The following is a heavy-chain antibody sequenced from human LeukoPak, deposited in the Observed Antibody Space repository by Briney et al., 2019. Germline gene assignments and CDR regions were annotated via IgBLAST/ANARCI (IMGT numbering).Heavy chain of an antibody. D-gene: IGHD5-18*01. Sequence: ASVKVSCKASGYTFTSYDINWVRQATGQGLEWMGWMNPNSGNTGYAQKFQGRVTMTRNTSISTAYMELSSLRSEDTAVYYCARGPGYSYNYYYYYMDVWGKGTTVTISS. V-gene: IGHV1-8*01. CDR3: ARGPGYSYNYYYYYMDV. CDR2: MNPNSGNT. J-gene: IGHJ6*03. CDR1: GYTFTSYD.